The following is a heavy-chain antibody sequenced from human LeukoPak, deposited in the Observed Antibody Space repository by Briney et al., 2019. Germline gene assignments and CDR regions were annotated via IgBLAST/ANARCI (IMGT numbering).Heavy chain of an antibody. CDR1: GGTFSSYA. V-gene: IGHV1-69*04. D-gene: IGHD3-22*01. Sequence: VASVKVSCKASGGTFSSYAISWVRQAPGQGLEWMGRIIPILGIANYAQKFQGRVTITADKSTSTAYMELSSLRSDDTAVYYCARVGGYYDSSGYYLPFDYRGQGTLVTVSS. J-gene: IGHJ4*02. CDR3: ARVGGYYDSSGYYLPFDY. CDR2: IIPILGIA.